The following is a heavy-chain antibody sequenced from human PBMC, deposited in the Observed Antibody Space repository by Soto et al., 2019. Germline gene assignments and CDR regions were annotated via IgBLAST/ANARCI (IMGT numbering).Heavy chain of an antibody. CDR1: GFTFITSW. CDR3: ARDIGYGGN. CDR2: IKPNGSIT. Sequence: EVQLVESGGGLVQPGGSLRLSCAASGFTFITSWMHWVRQTPGKGLVWVAHIKPNGSITNYADSAKGRFTISRDNAKYTLFLQMNNLGAEDTSVYFCARDIGYGGNWGQGTLVTVSS. D-gene: IGHD3-16*01. V-gene: IGHV3-74*01. J-gene: IGHJ4*02.